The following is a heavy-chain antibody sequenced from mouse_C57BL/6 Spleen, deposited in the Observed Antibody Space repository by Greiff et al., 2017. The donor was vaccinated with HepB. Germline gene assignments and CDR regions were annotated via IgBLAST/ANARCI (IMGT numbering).Heavy chain of an antibody. CDR3: TSAYSIFAY. CDR1: GYTFPSYW. Sequence: EVQLQQSGTVLARPGASVKMSCKTSGYTFPSYWMHWVKQRPGQGLEWIGAIYHGNSDPSYNQKLKGKAKLTAVTSASTAYMERSSLTNEDSAVYYCTSAYSIFAYWGQGTLVTVSA. J-gene: IGHJ3*01. V-gene: IGHV1-5*01. D-gene: IGHD2-5*01. CDR2: IYHGNSDP.